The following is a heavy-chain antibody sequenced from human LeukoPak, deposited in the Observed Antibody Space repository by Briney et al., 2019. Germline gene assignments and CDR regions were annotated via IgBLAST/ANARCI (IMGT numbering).Heavy chain of an antibody. V-gene: IGHV1-8*01. CDR3: ASGVGRNSNYYYCGMDV. J-gene: IGHJ6*02. D-gene: IGHD1-26*01. CDR1: GYTFTSYD. Sequence: ASVKVSCKASGYTFTSYDINWVRQATGQGLEWMGWMNPNSGNTGYAQKFQGRVTMTRNTSISTAYMELSSLRSEDTAVYYCASGVGRNSNYYYCGMDVWGQGTTVTVSS. CDR2: MNPNSGNT.